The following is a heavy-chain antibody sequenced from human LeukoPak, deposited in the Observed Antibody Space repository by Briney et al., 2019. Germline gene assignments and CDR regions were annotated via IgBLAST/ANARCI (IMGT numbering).Heavy chain of an antibody. D-gene: IGHD6-13*01. CDR2: IYTSGST. J-gene: IGHJ5*02. Sequence: PSQTLSLTCTVSGGSISSGSYYWSWTRQPAGKGLDWIGRIYTSGSTNYNPSLKSRVTISVDTSKNQFSLKLSSVTAADTAVYYCARVTIGAAGTRYFDPWGQGTLVTVSS. CDR1: GGSISSGSYY. V-gene: IGHV4-61*02. CDR3: ARVTIGAAGTRYFDP.